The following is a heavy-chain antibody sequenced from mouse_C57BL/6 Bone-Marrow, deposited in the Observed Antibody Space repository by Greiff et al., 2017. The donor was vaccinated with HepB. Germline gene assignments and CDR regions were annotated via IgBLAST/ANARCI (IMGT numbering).Heavy chain of an antibody. CDR2: INPYNGGT. J-gene: IGHJ3*01. D-gene: IGHD1-1*01. CDR3: ARGNYYGSSPWFAY. V-gene: IGHV1-19*01. CDR1: GYTFTDYY. Sequence: VQLQQSGPVLVKPGASVKMSCKASGYTFTDYYMNWVKQSHGKSLEWIGVINPYNGGTSYNQKLKGKATLTVDKSSSTAYMELNSLTSEDSAVYYCARGNYYGSSPWFAYWGQGTLVTVSA.